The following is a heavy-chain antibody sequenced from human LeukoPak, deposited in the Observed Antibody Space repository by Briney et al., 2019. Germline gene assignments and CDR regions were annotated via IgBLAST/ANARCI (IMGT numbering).Heavy chain of an antibody. J-gene: IGHJ5*02. D-gene: IGHD3-22*01. V-gene: IGHV1-2*02. CDR2: INPNSGGT. CDR1: GYTFTGYY. CDR3: ARDYLYDSSGYYSNWFDP. Sequence: ASVEVSCKASGYTFTGYYMHWVRQAPGQGLEWMGWINPNSGGTNYAQKFQGRVTMTRDTSISTAYMELSRLRSDDTAVYCCARDYLYDSSGYYSNWFDPWGQGTLVTVSS.